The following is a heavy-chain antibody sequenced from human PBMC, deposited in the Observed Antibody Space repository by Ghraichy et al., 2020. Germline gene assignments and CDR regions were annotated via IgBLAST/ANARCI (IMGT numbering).Heavy chain of an antibody. CDR1: GFTFSSYS. CDR3: ASLFVVVPAAMGPGYYYYGMDV. CDR2: ISSSSSYI. Sequence: GGSLRLSCAASGFTFSSYSMNWVRQAPGKGLEWVSSISSSSSYIYYADSVKGRFTISRDNAKNSLYLQMNSLRAEDTAVYYCASLFVVVPAAMGPGYYYYGMDVWGQGTTVTVSS. D-gene: IGHD2-2*01. V-gene: IGHV3-21*04. J-gene: IGHJ6*02.